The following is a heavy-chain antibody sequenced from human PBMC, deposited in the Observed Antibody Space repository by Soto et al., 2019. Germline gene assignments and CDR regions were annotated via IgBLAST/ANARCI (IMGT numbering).Heavy chain of an antibody. CDR2: IYYSGST. Sequence: SETLSLTCTVSGGSIISYYWSWIRQPPGKGLEWIGYIYYSGSTNYNPSLKSRVTISVDTSKNQFSLKLSSVTAADTAVYYCARASGRPYGRYYFDYWGQGTLVTVS. D-gene: IGHD3-10*01. V-gene: IGHV4-59*01. CDR1: GGSIISYY. CDR3: ARASGRPYGRYYFDY. J-gene: IGHJ4*02.